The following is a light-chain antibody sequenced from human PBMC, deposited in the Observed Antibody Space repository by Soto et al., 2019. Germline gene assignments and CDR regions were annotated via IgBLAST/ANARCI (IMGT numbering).Light chain of an antibody. CDR1: SSNIGSNT. J-gene: IGLJ3*02. V-gene: IGLV1-40*01. Sequence: QSVLTQPPSASGTPGQRVTISCSGSSSNIGSNTVNWYRRLPGTAPQLLIYGNNNRPSGVPDRFSGSKSGTSASLAITGLRAEDEGDYYCQSYDTGLSLWVFGGGTKVTVL. CDR3: QSYDTGLSLWV. CDR2: GNN.